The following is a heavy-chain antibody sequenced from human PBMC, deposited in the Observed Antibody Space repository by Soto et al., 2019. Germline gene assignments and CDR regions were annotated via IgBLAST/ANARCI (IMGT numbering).Heavy chain of an antibody. D-gene: IGHD5-18*01. CDR1: GGSIRSGY. V-gene: IGHV4-4*07. J-gene: IGHJ4*02. CDR2: IYTSGST. Sequence: TSDTLSLTCTVSGGSIRSGYWSLIRPPAGKGLEWIGRIYTSGSTNYHPPLKSRVTMTVDTSKNQSALTLSSVTAADTAVYYCVRGIPTLRYFGYWGQGTLVTV. CDR3: VRGIPTLRYFGY.